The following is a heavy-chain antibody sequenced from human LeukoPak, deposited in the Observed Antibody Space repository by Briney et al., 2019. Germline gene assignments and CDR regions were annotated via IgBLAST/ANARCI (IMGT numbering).Heavy chain of an antibody. CDR2: IYYSGST. Sequence: WIGSIYYSGSTYYNPSLKSRVTISVDTSKNQFSLKLSSVTAADTAVYYCARGRSTGDAFDIWGQGTMVTVSS. CDR3: ARGRSTGDAFDI. V-gene: IGHV4-39*07. J-gene: IGHJ3*02. D-gene: IGHD3-9*01.